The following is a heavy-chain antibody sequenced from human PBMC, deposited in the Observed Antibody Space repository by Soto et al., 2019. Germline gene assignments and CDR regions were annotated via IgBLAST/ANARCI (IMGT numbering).Heavy chain of an antibody. V-gene: IGHV3-30-3*01. Sequence: QVQLVESGGGVVQPGRSLRLSCAASGFTFSSYAMHWVRQAPGKGLEWVAVISYDGSNKYYADSVKGRFTISRDNSKNTLSLQMYSLRPEETAVYYCASPLWRDYYNWGYFDLWGRGTLVTVSS. CDR3: ASPLWRDYYNWGYFDL. J-gene: IGHJ2*01. CDR1: GFTFSSYA. CDR2: ISYDGSNK. D-gene: IGHD3-22*01.